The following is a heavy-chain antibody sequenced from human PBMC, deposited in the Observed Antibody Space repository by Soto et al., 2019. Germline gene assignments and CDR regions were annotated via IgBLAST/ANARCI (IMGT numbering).Heavy chain of an antibody. CDR1: GFSLTTKS. Sequence: SAELCSEDRGFSLTTKSMYSVRHAHGQRLEWMGWINAGNGNTKYSQKLQGRVTITRDASASTAYMELSSLRSEDTAVYYCTRSAVRPSGGLIGPFDYWGQGTLVTVSS. CDR3: TRSAVRPSGGLIGPFDY. V-gene: IGHV1-3*01. D-gene: IGHD3-16*02. CDR2: INAGNGNT. J-gene: IGHJ4*02.